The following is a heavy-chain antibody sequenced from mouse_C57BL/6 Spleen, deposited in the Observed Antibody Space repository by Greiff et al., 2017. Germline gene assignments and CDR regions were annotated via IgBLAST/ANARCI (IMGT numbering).Heavy chain of an antibody. CDR1: GFNIKDYY. D-gene: IGHD2-3*01. CDR3: TTRDGYYVDYAMDY. J-gene: IGHJ4*01. Sequence: EVKLMESGAELVRPGASVKLSCTASGFNIKDYYMHWVKQRPEQGLEWIGRIDPEDGDTEYAPKFQGKATMTADTSSNTAYLQLSSLTSEDTAVYYCTTRDGYYVDYAMDYWGQGTSVTVSS. V-gene: IGHV14-1*01. CDR2: IDPEDGDT.